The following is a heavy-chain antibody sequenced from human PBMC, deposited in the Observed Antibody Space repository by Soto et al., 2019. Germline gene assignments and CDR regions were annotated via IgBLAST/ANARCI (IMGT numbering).Heavy chain of an antibody. J-gene: IGHJ4*02. CDR1: GFTFSSYA. CDR2: ISGSGGST. V-gene: IGHV3-23*01. D-gene: IGHD3-10*01. CDR3: AKIPPYGSGSYTPSYFDY. Sequence: VGSLRLSCAASGFTFSSYAMSWVRQAPGKGLEWVSAISGSGGSTYYADSVKGRFTISRDNSKNTLYLQMNSLRAEDTAVYYCAKIPPYGSGSYTPSYFDYWGQGTLVPVSS.